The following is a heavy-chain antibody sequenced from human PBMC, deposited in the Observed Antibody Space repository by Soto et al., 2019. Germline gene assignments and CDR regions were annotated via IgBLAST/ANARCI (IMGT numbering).Heavy chain of an antibody. CDR3: ARDPLGYYDSSGYYPPGDAFDI. V-gene: IGHV3-30-3*01. CDR1: GFTFSSCA. Sequence: PGGSLRLSCAASGFTFSSCAMHWVRQAPGKGLEWVAVISYDGSNKYYADSVKGRFTISRDNSKNTLYLQMNSLRAEDTAVYYCARDPLGYYDSSGYYPPGDAFDIWGQGTMVTDSS. D-gene: IGHD3-22*01. CDR2: ISYDGSNK. J-gene: IGHJ3*02.